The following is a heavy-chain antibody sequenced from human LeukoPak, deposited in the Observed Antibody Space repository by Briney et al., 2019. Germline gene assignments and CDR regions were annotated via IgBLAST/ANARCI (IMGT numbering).Heavy chain of an antibody. CDR1: GFTLSSYW. CDR3: ARDSGWYGGEAFDI. V-gene: IGHV3-7*01. D-gene: IGHD6-19*01. Sequence: GGSLRLSCAASGFTLSSYWMSWVRQAPGKGLEWVANIKQDGSEKYYVDSVKGRFTISRDNAKNSLYLQMNSLRAEDTAVYYCARDSGWYGGEAFDIWGQGTMVTVSS. CDR2: IKQDGSEK. J-gene: IGHJ3*02.